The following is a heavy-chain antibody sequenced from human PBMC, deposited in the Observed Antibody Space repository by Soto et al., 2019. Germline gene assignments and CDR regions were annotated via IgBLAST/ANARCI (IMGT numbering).Heavy chain of an antibody. J-gene: IGHJ4*02. Sequence: SETLSLTCTVSGGSISSYYWSWIRQPPGKGLEWIGYIYYSGSTNYNPSLKSRVTISVDTSKNQFSLKLSSVTAADTAVYYCARDPAPFMITPPVWGQGTLVTVSS. V-gene: IGHV4-59*01. CDR3: ARDPAPFMITPPV. CDR2: IYYSGST. D-gene: IGHD3-16*01. CDR1: GGSISSYY.